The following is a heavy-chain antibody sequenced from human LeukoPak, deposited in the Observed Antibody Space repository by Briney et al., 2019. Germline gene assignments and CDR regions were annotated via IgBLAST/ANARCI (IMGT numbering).Heavy chain of an antibody. CDR1: NGSVNSNSDY. CDR2: IYYSGKV. Sequence: SETLSLTCSIYNGSVNSNSDYWGWIRQPPGKGLEWIGNIYYSGKVYYNWSLKSRVTMSVDTSKNRFSLTLRSVTAADTAVYYCARSLGSGDFPPYTWFDPWGQGTLVTVS. D-gene: IGHD3-10*01. J-gene: IGHJ5*02. CDR3: ARSLGSGDFPPYTWFDP. V-gene: IGHV4-39*07.